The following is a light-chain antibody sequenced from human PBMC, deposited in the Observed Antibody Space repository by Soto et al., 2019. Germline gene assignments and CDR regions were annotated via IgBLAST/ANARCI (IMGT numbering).Light chain of an antibody. CDR2: DAV. V-gene: IGKV3-11*01. CDR3: QQRSDWWT. CDR1: QSVSNY. Sequence: ETVLTQSPATLSLSPGERATLSCRASQSVSNYLAWYQQKPGQAPRLLIYDAVNRATGIPARFSGSGSGTDFTLTISSLEPEDSAVYYCQQRSDWWTFGQGTKVE. J-gene: IGKJ1*01.